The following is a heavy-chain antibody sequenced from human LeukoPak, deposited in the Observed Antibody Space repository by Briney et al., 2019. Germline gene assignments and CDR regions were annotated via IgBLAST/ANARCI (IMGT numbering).Heavy chain of an antibody. V-gene: IGHV1-46*01. CDR3: SRDYGGNSKLDT. CDR2: INPSDDST. CDR1: GYTFTRYY. Sequence: ASVEVSCKASGYTFTRYYIHWVRQAPGQGLEWMGIINPSDDSTTYAQKFQGRVTMTRDMSTSTVYMELSSLRSEDTAVYYCSRDYGGNSKLDTWGQGTLVTVYS. J-gene: IGHJ5*02. D-gene: IGHD4-23*01.